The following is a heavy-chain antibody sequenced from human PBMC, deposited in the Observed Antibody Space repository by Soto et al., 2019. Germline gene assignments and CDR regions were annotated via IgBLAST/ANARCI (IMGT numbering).Heavy chain of an antibody. V-gene: IGHV4-34*01. J-gene: IGHJ5*02. CDR3: ARGARRMVRGVTAKYNWFDP. D-gene: IGHD3-10*01. CDR1: GGSFSDYY. Sequence: SETLSLTCAVYGGSFSDYYWSRIRQPPGKGLEWIGEINHSGSTNYNPSLKSRVTISVDTSKNQFSLKLSSVTAADTAVYYCARGARRMVRGVTAKYNWFDPWGQGTLVTVSS. CDR2: INHSGST.